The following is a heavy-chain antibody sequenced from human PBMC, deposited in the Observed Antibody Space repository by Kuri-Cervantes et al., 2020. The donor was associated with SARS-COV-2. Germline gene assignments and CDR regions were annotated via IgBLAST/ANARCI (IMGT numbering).Heavy chain of an antibody. D-gene: IGHD6-13*01. CDR2: IYYSGST. J-gene: IGHJ4*02. CDR3: ARAPQYSSRFDY. Sequence: SETLSLTCTVSGGSISSSSYYWGWIRQPPGKGLEWIGSIYYSGSTYYNPSLKSRVTISVDTSKNQFSLKLSSVTAADTAMYYCARAPQYSSRFDYWGQGTLVTVSS. V-gene: IGHV4-39*01. CDR1: GGSISSSSYY.